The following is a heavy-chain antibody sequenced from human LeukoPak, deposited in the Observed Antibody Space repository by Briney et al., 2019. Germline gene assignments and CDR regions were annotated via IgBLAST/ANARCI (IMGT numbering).Heavy chain of an antibody. J-gene: IGHJ5*02. CDR3: ARGGLVTRGPWFDP. V-gene: IGHV4-34*01. Sequence: SETLSLTCAVYGGSFSGYYWSWIRQPPGKGLEWIGEINHSGSTNYNPSLKSRVTISVDTSKNQFSLELSSVTAADTAVYYCARGGLVTRGPWFDPWGQGTLVTVSS. CDR2: INHSGST. D-gene: IGHD3/OR15-3a*01. CDR1: GGSFSGYY.